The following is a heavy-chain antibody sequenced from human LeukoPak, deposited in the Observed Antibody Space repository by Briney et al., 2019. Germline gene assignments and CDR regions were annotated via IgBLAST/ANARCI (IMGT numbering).Heavy chain of an antibody. J-gene: IGHJ4*02. CDR2: INPNSGGT. Sequence: AASVKVSCKASGGTSSSYTISWVRQAPGQGLEWMGWINPNSGGTNYAQKFQGRVTMTRDTSISTAYMELSRLRSDDTAVYYCAREYYDILTGYWGQGTLVTVSS. V-gene: IGHV1-2*02. D-gene: IGHD3-9*01. CDR3: AREYYDILTGY. CDR1: GGTSSSYT.